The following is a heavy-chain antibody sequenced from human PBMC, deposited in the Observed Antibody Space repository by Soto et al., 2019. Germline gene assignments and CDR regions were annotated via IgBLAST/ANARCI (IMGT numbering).Heavy chain of an antibody. CDR2: INPNGGGT. CDR1: GYTFTSKN. V-gene: IGHV1-46*01. Sequence: QVRLLQSGAEVRKPGASVRISCKASGYTFTSKNIHWVRQAPGPGFEWVGTINPNGGGTDYSHKFQVRVTMTRDNSASTVYLELTSLTSEDTAVYYCARNSGSAGGLDVWGQGTTVIVTS. J-gene: IGHJ6*02. D-gene: IGHD1-26*01. CDR3: ARNSGSAGGLDV.